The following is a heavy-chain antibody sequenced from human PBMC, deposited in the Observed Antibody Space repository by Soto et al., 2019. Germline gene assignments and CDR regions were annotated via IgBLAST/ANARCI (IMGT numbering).Heavy chain of an antibody. D-gene: IGHD3-22*01. J-gene: IGHJ6*02. Sequence: QAGGSLRLSCAASGSTVSSNYMSWVRQAPGKGLEWVSVIYSGGSTYYADSVKGRFTISRDNSKNTLYLQMNSLRAEDTAVYYCARDSYYYDSSGYNYYYGMDVWGQGTTVTVSS. CDR3: ARDSYYYDSSGYNYYYGMDV. CDR2: IYSGGST. CDR1: GSTVSSNY. V-gene: IGHV3-53*01.